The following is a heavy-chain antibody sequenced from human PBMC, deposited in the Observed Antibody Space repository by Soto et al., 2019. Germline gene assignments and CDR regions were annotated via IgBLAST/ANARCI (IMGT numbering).Heavy chain of an antibody. CDR2: ISYDGSNK. CDR3: AREGYSSSWYDPLGFDY. CDR1: GFTFSSYA. V-gene: IGHV3-30-3*01. D-gene: IGHD6-13*01. Sequence: GGSLRLSCAASGFTFSSYAMHWVRQAPGKGLEWVAVISYDGSNKYYADSVKGRFTISRDNSKNTLYLQMNSLRAEDTAVYYCAREGYSSSWYDPLGFDYWGQGTLVTVSS. J-gene: IGHJ4*02.